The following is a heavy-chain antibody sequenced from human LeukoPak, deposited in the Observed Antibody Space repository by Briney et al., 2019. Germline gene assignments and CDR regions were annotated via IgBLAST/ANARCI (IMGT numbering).Heavy chain of an antibody. J-gene: IGHJ4*02. D-gene: IGHD1-1*01. V-gene: IGHV3-21*01. CDR3: ARDQLEQFDY. CDR1: GFTFKTYA. CDR2: ISSSSYI. Sequence: GGSLRLSCAASGFTFKTYAMNWVRQAPGKGLEWVSSISSSSYIYYADSVKGRFTISRDNAKNSLYLQMNSLRAEDTAVYYCARDQLEQFDYWGQGTLVTVSS.